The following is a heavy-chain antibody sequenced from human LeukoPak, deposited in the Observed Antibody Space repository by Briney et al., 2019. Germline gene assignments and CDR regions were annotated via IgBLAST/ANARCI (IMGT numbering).Heavy chain of an antibody. CDR2: IIPVFGTA. J-gene: IGHJ6*02. V-gene: IGHV1-69*01. CDR1: GGTFSSYA. CDR3: AKPGGSSSYGMDV. D-gene: IGHD2-15*01. Sequence: SVKVSCKASGGTFSSYAISWVRQAPGQGLEWVGGIIPVFGTANYAQKFQGRVTITADESTSTAYMELSSLRSEDTAVYYCAKPGGSSSYGMDVWGQGTTVTVSS.